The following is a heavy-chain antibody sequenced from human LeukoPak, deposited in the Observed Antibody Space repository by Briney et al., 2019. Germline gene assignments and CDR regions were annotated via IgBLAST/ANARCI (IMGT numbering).Heavy chain of an antibody. CDR1: GFTFSSYG. D-gene: IGHD1-26*01. Sequence: PGGSLRLSCAASGFTFSSYGMHWVRQAPGKGLEWVAVIWYGGSNKYYADSVKGRFTISRDNSKNTLYLQMNSLRAEDTAVYYCAKGSNSGSYETYYYYYMDVWGRGTTVTVSS. V-gene: IGHV3-30*02. CDR3: AKGSNSGSYETYYYYYMDV. J-gene: IGHJ6*03. CDR2: IWYGGSNK.